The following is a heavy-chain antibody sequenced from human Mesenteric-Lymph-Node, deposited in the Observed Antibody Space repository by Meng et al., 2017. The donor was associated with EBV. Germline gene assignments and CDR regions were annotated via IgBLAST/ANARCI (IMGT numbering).Heavy chain of an antibody. V-gene: IGHV4-4*02. Sequence: QVQLQEAGTGLGNPSGPLSLTCAVSGASISGPNWWSWVRQPPGKGLEWIGEVYHSGSTNYNPSLKSRVSMSVDTSKNHFSLKLTSVTAADTAMYYCAEVLNGYYYFDYWGQGTLVTVTS. CDR1: GASISGPNW. J-gene: IGHJ4*02. CDR2: VYHSGST. CDR3: AEVLNGYYYFDY. D-gene: IGHD3-22*01.